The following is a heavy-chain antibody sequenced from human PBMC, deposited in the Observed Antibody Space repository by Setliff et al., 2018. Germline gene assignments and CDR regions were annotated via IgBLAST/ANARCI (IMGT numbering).Heavy chain of an antibody. CDR3: ARQATDY. Sequence: PGGSLRLSCTVSGFNFNNFAMHWVRQAPGKGLEWVAVIWYDGSNKYYADSVKGRFTISRDNSKNTLYLQMNSLRAEDTALYYCARQATDYWGQGTLVTAPQ. J-gene: IGHJ4*02. CDR2: IWYDGSNK. V-gene: IGHV3-33*08. CDR1: GFNFNNFA.